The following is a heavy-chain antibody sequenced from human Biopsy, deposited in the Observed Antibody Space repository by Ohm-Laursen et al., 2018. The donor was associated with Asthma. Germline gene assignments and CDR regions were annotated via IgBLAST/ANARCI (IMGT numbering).Heavy chain of an antibody. CDR1: GFTFSSYS. D-gene: IGHD3-3*01. J-gene: IGHJ1*01. Sequence: GSLRLSCAASGFTFSSYSMNWVRQAPGKGLEWVSYISSSSSTIYCADSVKGRFTISRDNAKNLLFLQMNSLRAEDTAVYYCARTFHFWSPYHAEHYQLWGQGTLVTVSS. CDR3: ARTFHFWSPYHAEHYQL. CDR2: ISSSSSTI. V-gene: IGHV3-48*01.